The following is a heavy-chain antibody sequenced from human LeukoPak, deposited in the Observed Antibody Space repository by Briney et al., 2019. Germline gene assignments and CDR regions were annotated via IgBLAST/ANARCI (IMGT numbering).Heavy chain of an antibody. D-gene: IGHD2-15*01. CDR1: GFTFSSYW. CDR2: INSDETGT. J-gene: IGHJ4*02. V-gene: IGHV3-74*01. CDR3: ARDYYCSGGSCLYFDY. Sequence: PGGSLRLSCAASGFTFSSYWMHWVRQAPGKGLVWVSRINSDETGTSYADSVKGRFTISRDNAKNTLYLQMNSLRLEDTAVYYCARDYYCSGGSCLYFDYWGQGTLVTVSS.